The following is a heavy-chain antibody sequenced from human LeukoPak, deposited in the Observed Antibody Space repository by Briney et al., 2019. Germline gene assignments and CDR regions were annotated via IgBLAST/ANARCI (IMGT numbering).Heavy chain of an antibody. CDR3: ARVRSASAGTASAFDI. D-gene: IGHD2-21*02. CDR1: GYTFSSYE. CDR2: ISTHKGNT. V-gene: IGHV1-18*01. Sequence: GASAKVSCKASGYTFSSYEINWVRQAPGQGLEWMGGISTHKGNTNYAQKLLGRVTMTTATSTSTAYMELRSLRSDDTAVYYCARVRSASAGTASAFDIWDQGTMVTVSS. J-gene: IGHJ3*02.